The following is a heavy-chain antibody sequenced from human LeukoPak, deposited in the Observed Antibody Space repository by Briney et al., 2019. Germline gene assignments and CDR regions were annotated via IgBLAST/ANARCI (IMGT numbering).Heavy chain of an antibody. CDR2: ISGSGVST. J-gene: IGHJ6*03. V-gene: IGHV3-23*01. Sequence: GGSLRLSCAASGFAFSSYAMSWVRQAPGKGLEWVSTISGSGVSTYYADSVKGRFTISRDNSKNTLYLQMNSLRAEDTAVYYCAKALSIAARPHYYYYMDVWGKGTTVTVSS. CDR1: GFAFSSYA. D-gene: IGHD6-6*01. CDR3: AKALSIAARPHYYYYMDV.